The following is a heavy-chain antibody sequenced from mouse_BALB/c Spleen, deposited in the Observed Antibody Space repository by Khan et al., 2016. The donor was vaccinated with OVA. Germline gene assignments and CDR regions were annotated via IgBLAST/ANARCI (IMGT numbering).Heavy chain of an antibody. V-gene: IGHV2-2*01. CDR1: GFSLIIYG. J-gene: IGHJ3*01. Sequence: QVQLKESGPGLVQPSQSLSITCTVSGFSLIIYGVHWVRQSPGKGLEWVGVIWSDGSTDYNAAFISRLNITKDNSKSQVFFKMNSLQGEDTAMYYCARNSYRYDFTYWGRGTLVTVSA. CDR2: IWSDGST. D-gene: IGHD2-12*01. CDR3: ARNSYRYDFTY.